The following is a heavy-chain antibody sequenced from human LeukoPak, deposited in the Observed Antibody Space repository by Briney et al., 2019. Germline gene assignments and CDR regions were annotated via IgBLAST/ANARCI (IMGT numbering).Heavy chain of an antibody. CDR3: ARDRGTTVTTEVDY. D-gene: IGHD4-17*01. CDR2: ISAYNGNT. V-gene: IGHV1-18*01. CDR1: GYTFTSYA. Sequence: ASVKVSCKASGYTFTSYAMNWVRQAPGQGLEWMGWISAYNGNTNYAQKLQGRLTMTTDTSTNTAYMELRSLRSDDTAVYYCARDRGTTVTTEVDYWGQGTLVTVSS. J-gene: IGHJ4*02.